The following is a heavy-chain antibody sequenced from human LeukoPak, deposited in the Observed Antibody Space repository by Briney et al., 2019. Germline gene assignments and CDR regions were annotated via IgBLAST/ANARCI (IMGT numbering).Heavy chain of an antibody. Sequence: PGGSLRLSCAASGFTFSSYAMSWVRQAPGKGLEWVSAISGSGGSTYYADSVKGRFTISRDNSKNTLYLQMNSLRAEDTAVYYCAKDVSGSYEEYWFDPWGQGTLVTVSS. CDR3: AKDVSGSYEEYWFDP. CDR2: ISGSGGST. D-gene: IGHD1-26*01. V-gene: IGHV3-23*01. CDR1: GFTFSSYA. J-gene: IGHJ5*02.